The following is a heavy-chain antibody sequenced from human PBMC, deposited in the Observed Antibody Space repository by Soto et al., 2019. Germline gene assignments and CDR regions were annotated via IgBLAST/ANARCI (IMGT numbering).Heavy chain of an antibody. Sequence: QVQLVQSGAEAKKPGASVKDSCKASGYTFTSYAMHWVRQAPGQRLEWMGWINAGNGNTKYSQKFQGRVTITRDTSASTAYMELSSLRSEDTAVYYCARSIVVVTALDYWGQGTLVTVSS. CDR2: INAGNGNT. CDR1: GYTFTSYA. D-gene: IGHD2-21*02. V-gene: IGHV1-3*01. J-gene: IGHJ4*02. CDR3: ARSIVVVTALDY.